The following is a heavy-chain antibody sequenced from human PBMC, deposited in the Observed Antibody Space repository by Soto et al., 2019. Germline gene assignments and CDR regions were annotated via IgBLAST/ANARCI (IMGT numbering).Heavy chain of an antibody. CDR3: ARRAGFAIANDL. J-gene: IGHJ5*02. V-gene: IGHV5-51*01. Sequence: GESLKISCQGFVYNFNNYWIGWVRQTPGKGLEWVGNIYPGDSQTIYSPSFQGHVTISADKAISTAYLQWSSLTAPDTAIYYCARRAGFAIANDLWGQGTLVTVSS. CDR2: IYPGDSQT. D-gene: IGHD2-21*01. CDR1: VYNFNNYW.